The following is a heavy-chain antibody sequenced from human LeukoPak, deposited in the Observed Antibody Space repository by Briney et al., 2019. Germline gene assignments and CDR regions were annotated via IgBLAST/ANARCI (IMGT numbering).Heavy chain of an antibody. D-gene: IGHD6-13*01. CDR3: ARTTEAHSWRTRYYDYYMDV. Sequence: LSCSVSGYSISSGFYWGWIRQPPGKGLEWIGSIFHSGSTYYNPSLKSRVTISVDTSKNQFSLKLSSVTAADTAVYYCARTTEAHSWRTRYYDYYMDVWGKGTTVTVSS. J-gene: IGHJ6*03. CDR2: IFHSGST. V-gene: IGHV4-38-2*02. CDR1: GYSISSGFY.